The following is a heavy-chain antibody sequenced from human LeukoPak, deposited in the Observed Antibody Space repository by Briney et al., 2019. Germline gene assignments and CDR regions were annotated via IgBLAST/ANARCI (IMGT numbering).Heavy chain of an antibody. Sequence: GGSLRLSCAASGFTFSSYWMHWVRQAPGKGLVWVSRINSDGSTTSYADSVKGRFTISRDNAKNTLYLQMNSLRAEDTAVYYCETAIQLRPFWGQGTLVTVSS. CDR3: ETAIQLRPF. CDR1: GFTFSSYW. CDR2: INSDGSTT. V-gene: IGHV3-74*01. D-gene: IGHD1-1*01. J-gene: IGHJ4*01.